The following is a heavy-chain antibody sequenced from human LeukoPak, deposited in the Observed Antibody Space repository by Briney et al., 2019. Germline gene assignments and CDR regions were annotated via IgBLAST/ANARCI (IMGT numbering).Heavy chain of an antibody. CDR1: GFTFSSYS. J-gene: IGHJ4*02. Sequence: GGSLRLSCAASGFTFSSYSMNWVRQAPGKGLEWVSSISSSSSYIYHADSVKGRFTISRDNAKNSLYLQMNSLRAEDTAVYYCARDAYDSSGLDYWGQGTLVTVSS. CDR3: ARDAYDSSGLDY. V-gene: IGHV3-21*01. CDR2: ISSSSSYI. D-gene: IGHD3-22*01.